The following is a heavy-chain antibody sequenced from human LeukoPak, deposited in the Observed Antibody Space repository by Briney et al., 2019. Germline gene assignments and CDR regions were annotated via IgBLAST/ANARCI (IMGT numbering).Heavy chain of an antibody. J-gene: IGHJ6*03. Sequence: SETLSLTCSVSGDSISTSSYYWGWIRQPPGKGLEWIGTIYYSGSTYYNPSLTSRVTISVDTSKNQFSLKLSSVTAADTAVYYCARVKGYSSSWYSYYYYYMDVWGKGTTVTISS. CDR3: ARVKGYSSSWYSYYYYYMDV. D-gene: IGHD6-13*01. CDR2: IYYSGST. CDR1: GDSISTSSYY. V-gene: IGHV4-39*07.